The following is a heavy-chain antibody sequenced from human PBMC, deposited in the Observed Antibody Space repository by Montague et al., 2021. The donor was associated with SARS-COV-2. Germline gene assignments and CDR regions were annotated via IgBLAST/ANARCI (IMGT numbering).Heavy chain of an antibody. D-gene: IGHD3-16*01. J-gene: IGHJ4*02. CDR1: GDSITNTRYF. V-gene: IGHV4-39*01. CDR2: IYHNGKT. CDR3: GVGVKYFFDD. Sequence: SETLSLTCNVSGDSITNTRYFWGWIRQPPGKALEWIGSIYHNGKTYYNPALERRARMSIDTSKNQFSLRLSSAIASDTAVYYCGVGVKYFFDDWGQGFLVTVSS.